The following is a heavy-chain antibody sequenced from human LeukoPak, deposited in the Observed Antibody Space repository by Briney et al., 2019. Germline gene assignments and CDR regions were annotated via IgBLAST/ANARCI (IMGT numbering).Heavy chain of an antibody. V-gene: IGHV1-46*01. Sequence: VASVKVSCKASGYTFTSYYMHWVRQAPGQGLEWMGIINPSGGSTTYAQKFQGRVTMTRDTSTSTVYMKLSSLRSEDTAVYYCARGVLGDILTAYYLYYYGMDVWGQGTTVTVSS. D-gene: IGHD3-9*01. J-gene: IGHJ6*02. CDR2: INPSGGST. CDR3: ARGVLGDILTAYYLYYYGMDV. CDR1: GYTFTSYY.